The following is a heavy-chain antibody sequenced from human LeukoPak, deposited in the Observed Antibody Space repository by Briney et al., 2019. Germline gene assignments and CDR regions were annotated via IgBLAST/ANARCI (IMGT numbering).Heavy chain of an antibody. CDR3: ARGDTVVGATGGYFDY. Sequence: PSETLSLTCTVSGGSISSYYWSWIRQPPGKGLEWIGYIYCSGSTNYNPSLKSRVTISVDTSRNQFSLKLSSVTAADTAVYYCARGDTVVGATGGYFDYWGQGTLVTVSS. CDR2: IYCSGST. J-gene: IGHJ4*02. CDR1: GGSISSYY. V-gene: IGHV4-59*01. D-gene: IGHD1-26*01.